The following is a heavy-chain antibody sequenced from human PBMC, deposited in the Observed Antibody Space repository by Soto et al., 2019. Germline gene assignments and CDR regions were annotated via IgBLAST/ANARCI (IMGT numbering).Heavy chain of an antibody. D-gene: IGHD5-18*01. CDR3: AKDGGYGGYSYGFFNYYYGMDV. CDR1: GFTFSSYG. V-gene: IGHV3-30*18. CDR2: ISYDGSNK. Sequence: QVQLVESGGGVVQPGRSLRLSCAASGFTFSSYGMHWVRQAPGKGLEWVAVISYDGSNKYYADSVKGRFTISRDNSKNTLYLQMNSLRAEDTAVYYCAKDGGYGGYSYGFFNYYYGMDVWGQGNTVTVSS. J-gene: IGHJ6*02.